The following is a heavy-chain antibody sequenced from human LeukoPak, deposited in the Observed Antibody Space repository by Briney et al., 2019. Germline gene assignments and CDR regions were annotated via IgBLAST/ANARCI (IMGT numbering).Heavy chain of an antibody. CDR3: AKKYSTGLDP. J-gene: IGHJ5*02. V-gene: IGHV3-48*01. D-gene: IGHD1-26*01. Sequence: GGSLRLSCAASGLTFSFYSMNWVRQAPGKGLEWVSYISSFSGTINYAESVKGRFTISRDNAENSLYLQMNSLRAEDTAVYYCAKKYSTGLDPWGQGTLVTVSS. CDR1: GLTFSFYS. CDR2: ISSFSGTI.